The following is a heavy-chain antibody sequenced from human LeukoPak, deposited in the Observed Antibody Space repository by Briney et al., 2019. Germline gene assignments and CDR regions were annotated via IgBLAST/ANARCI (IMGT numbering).Heavy chain of an antibody. J-gene: IGHJ5*02. CDR3: AKESQYGSVTTILYNWFDP. Sequence: PGGSLRLSCAASGFTFSSYGIHWVRQAPGKGLEWVAVISYDGNYKFYTDSVKGRFTISRDNSQNTVYLQMDSLRAEDTAVYYCAKESQYGSVTTILYNWFDPWGQGTLVTVSS. D-gene: IGHD3-3*01. CDR2: ISYDGNYK. V-gene: IGHV3-30*18. CDR1: GFTFSSYG.